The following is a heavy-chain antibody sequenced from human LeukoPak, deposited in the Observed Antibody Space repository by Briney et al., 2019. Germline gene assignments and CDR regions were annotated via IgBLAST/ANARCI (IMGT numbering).Heavy chain of an antibody. V-gene: IGHV4-61*02. Sequence: PSETLSLTCTVSGGSISSDRFYWTWVRQPAGKRPEWIGRIKSSNTNYNPPLKSRVNISVDTSTNQFSLKLSSLTAADTAVYYCARVPDWTYVPDYWGQGTLVTVSS. CDR2: IKSSNT. D-gene: IGHD3-16*01. J-gene: IGHJ4*02. CDR1: GGSISSDRFY. CDR3: ARVPDWTYVPDY.